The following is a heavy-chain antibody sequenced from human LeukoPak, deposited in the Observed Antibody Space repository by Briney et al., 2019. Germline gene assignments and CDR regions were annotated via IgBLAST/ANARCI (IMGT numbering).Heavy chain of an antibody. J-gene: IGHJ5*02. CDR3: AKQGLGYRWFDL. V-gene: IGHV3-30*18. Sequence: GGSLRLSCAASGFTFSSYGMHWVRQAPGKGLEGVAVISYDGSNKYYADSVKGRFTISRDNSKNTLYLQMNSLRAEDTAVYYCAKQGLGYRWFDLWGQGTLVTVSS. CDR1: GFTFSSYG. D-gene: IGHD5-18*01. CDR2: ISYDGSNK.